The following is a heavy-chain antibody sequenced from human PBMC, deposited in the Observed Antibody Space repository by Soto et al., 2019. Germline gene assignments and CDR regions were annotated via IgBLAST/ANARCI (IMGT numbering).Heavy chain of an antibody. V-gene: IGHV1-69*18. J-gene: IGHJ6*02. Sequence: QVQLVQSGAEVKKPGSSVTVSCKASGGTFSSYAISWVRQAPGQGLEWMGRIIPFIGTANYAQKFQVRVTITAEESKRTAYMELTRLRSEDTAVYYCARVVMTTVPASYYYGMDVWGQGTTVTVSS. D-gene: IGHD4-4*01. CDR3: ARVVMTTVPASYYYGMDV. CDR1: GGTFSSYA. CDR2: IIPFIGTA.